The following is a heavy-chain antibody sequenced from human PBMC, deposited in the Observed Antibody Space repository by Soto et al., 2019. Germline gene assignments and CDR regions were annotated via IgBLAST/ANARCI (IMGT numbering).Heavy chain of an antibody. Sequence: PGESLKISCKGSGYTFTDYWIGWVRQMPGKALEYMGIIYPRDSDTRYSPSFQGQVTISADKSINTAYLQWSSLKASDTAMYYCASPNHWITSRGLSWFDPWGQGTLVTGS. CDR3: ASPNHWITSRGLSWFDP. CDR2: IYPRDSDT. V-gene: IGHV5-51*01. CDR1: GYTFTDYW. D-gene: IGHD6-6*01. J-gene: IGHJ5*02.